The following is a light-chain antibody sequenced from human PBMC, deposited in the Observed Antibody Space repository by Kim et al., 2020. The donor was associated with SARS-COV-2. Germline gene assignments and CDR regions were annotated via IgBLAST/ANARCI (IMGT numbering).Light chain of an antibody. J-gene: IGLJ3*02. V-gene: IGLV3-21*01. CDR2: NDN. CDR3: QVWDSKSDPWV. Sequence: AAGQTARVACGGKDIETKNVHWYQQKPGQAPVLVIYNDNDRPAGIPERFSGSNSGNTATLTISRVEAGDEDDYYCQVWDSKSDPWVFGGGTQLTVL. CDR1: DIETKN.